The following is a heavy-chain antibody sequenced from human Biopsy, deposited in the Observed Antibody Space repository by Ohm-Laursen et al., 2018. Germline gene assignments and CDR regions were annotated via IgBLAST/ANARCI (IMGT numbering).Heavy chain of an antibody. CDR3: ARDRGYYSDRTVPGYFDL. D-gene: IGHD3-22*01. Sequence: PGTLSLTCAVSGDSISSYYWSWIRQPPGKGLQWIGYVHYTGSTDYNPSLQSRVTISVDTSKNHFSLRLRSVTPADTAIYYCARDRGYYSDRTVPGYFDLWGRGTLVTVSS. V-gene: IGHV4-59*01. J-gene: IGHJ2*01. CDR2: VHYTGST. CDR1: GDSISSYY.